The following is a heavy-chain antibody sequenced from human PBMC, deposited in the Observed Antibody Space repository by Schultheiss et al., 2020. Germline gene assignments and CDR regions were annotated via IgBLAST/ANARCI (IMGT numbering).Heavy chain of an antibody. CDR1: GFTSSNYV. Sequence: GGSLRLSCAASGFTSSNYVINWVRQAPGKGLKWVSAISGSGGTRYYADSVKGRFTISRDNSKNTLYLQMNSLRAEDTAVYYCAKDPTYPYCSSTSCYDFGWYFDLWGSGTLVTVSS. J-gene: IGHJ2*01. D-gene: IGHD2-2*01. V-gene: IGHV3-23*01. CDR3: AKDPTYPYCSSTSCYDFGWYFDL. CDR2: ISGSGGTR.